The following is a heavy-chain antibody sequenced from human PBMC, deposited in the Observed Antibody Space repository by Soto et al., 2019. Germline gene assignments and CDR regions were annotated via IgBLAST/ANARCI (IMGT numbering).Heavy chain of an antibody. J-gene: IGHJ6*03. V-gene: IGHV1-8*01. Sequence: GASVKVSCKASGYTFTSYDINWVRQATGQGLEWMGWMNPNSGNTGYAQKFQGRATMTRNTSISTAYMELSSLRSEDTAVYYCARGRNYDFWSGYYTDYYYYYYYIDVWGKGTTVTV. D-gene: IGHD3-3*01. CDR2: MNPNSGNT. CDR3: ARGRNYDFWSGYYTDYYYYYYYIDV. CDR1: GYTFTSYD.